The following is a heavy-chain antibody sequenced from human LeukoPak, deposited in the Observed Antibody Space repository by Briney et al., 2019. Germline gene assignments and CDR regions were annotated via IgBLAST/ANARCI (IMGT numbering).Heavy chain of an antibody. CDR3: ARLRFSGYYDFWSGYPDWFDP. Sequence: PSETLSLTCTVSGGSISSYYWSWIRQPPGKGLEWIGYIYYSGSTNYNPSLKSRVTISVDTSKNQFSLKLSSVTAADTAVYYCARLRFSGYYDFWSGYPDWFDPWGQGTLVTVSS. CDR1: GGSISSYY. D-gene: IGHD3-3*01. CDR2: IYYSGST. V-gene: IGHV4-59*08. J-gene: IGHJ5*02.